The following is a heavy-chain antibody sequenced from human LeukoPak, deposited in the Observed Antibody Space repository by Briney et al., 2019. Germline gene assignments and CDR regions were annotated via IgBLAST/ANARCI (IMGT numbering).Heavy chain of an antibody. CDR3: ARDGREIREF. CDR1: GFIVSRNY. Sequence: PGGSLRLSCTASGFIVSRNYMHWVRQAPGKGLEWVSVIYSSGSTYFADSVKGRCTISRDNSKNKVYLQMNSLKAEDTAAYYRARDGREIREFWGQGALVTVSS. D-gene: IGHD2-15*01. V-gene: IGHV3-53*01. J-gene: IGHJ4*02. CDR2: IYSSGST.